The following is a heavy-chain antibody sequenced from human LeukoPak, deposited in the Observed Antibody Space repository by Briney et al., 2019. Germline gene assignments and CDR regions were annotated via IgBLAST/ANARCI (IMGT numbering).Heavy chain of an antibody. CDR1: GSTFSSYG. J-gene: IGHJ5*02. CDR3: AKAKRPYYYDSSGPPFP. Sequence: GGSLRLSCAASGSTFSSYGMHWVRQAPGKGLEWVAVIWYDGSNKYYADSVKGRFTISRDNSKNTLYLQMNSLRAEDTAVYYCAKAKRPYYYDSSGPPFPWGQGTLVTVSS. D-gene: IGHD3-22*01. V-gene: IGHV3-33*06. CDR2: IWYDGSNK.